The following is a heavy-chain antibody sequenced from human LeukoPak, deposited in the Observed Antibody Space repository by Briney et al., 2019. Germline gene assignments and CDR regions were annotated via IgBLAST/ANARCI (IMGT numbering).Heavy chain of an antibody. CDR3: ARDRGGGVIIDY. D-gene: IGHD3-16*02. Sequence: ASVKVSCKASGGTFSSYAISWVRQAPGQGLEWMGRINPNSGGTNYAQKFQGRVTMTRDTSISTAYMELSRLRSDDTAVYYCARDRGGGVIIDYWGQGTLVTASS. J-gene: IGHJ4*02. CDR1: GGTFSSYA. V-gene: IGHV1-2*06. CDR2: INPNSGGT.